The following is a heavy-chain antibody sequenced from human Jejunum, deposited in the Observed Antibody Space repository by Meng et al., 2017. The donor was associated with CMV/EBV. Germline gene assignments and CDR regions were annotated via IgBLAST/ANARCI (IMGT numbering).Heavy chain of an antibody. Sequence: VSGGSISSSSDYWGWVRQPPGKGLEWIASIYYSGNTYYNPSLKSRVTISVDTSRNRFSLKLTSVTAADTAVYYCARLPWRYYFDNWGQGTLVTVSS. D-gene: IGHD1-1*01. V-gene: IGHV4-39*07. CDR3: ARLPWRYYFDN. CDR1: GGSISSSSDY. J-gene: IGHJ4*02. CDR2: IYYSGNT.